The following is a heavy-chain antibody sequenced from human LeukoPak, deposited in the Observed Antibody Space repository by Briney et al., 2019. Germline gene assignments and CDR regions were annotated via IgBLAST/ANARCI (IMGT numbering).Heavy chain of an antibody. J-gene: IGHJ5*02. CDR3: APLFGHSSSWYDLFDP. V-gene: IGHV1-69*13. CDR1: GGTFSSYA. D-gene: IGHD6-13*01. CDR2: IIPIFGTA. Sequence: GASVKVSCKASGGTFSSYAISWVRQAPGQGLEWMGGIIPIFGTANYAQKFQGRVTITADESTSTAYMELSSLRSEDTAVYYCAPLFGHSSSWYDLFDPWGQGTLVTVSS.